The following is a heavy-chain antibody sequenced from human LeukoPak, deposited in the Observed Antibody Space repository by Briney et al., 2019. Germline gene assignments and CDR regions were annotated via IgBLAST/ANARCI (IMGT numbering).Heavy chain of an antibody. Sequence: PGGSLILSCAAFGFSFSSYEMNWVRQGPGKGLEWVAYISGSGTTIYDADSVKGRFTISRDNAKNSLYLQLNSLTAEDTAVYYCVRDEIRSGAFDIWGQGTMVTVSS. V-gene: IGHV3-48*03. CDR3: VRDEIRSGAFDI. J-gene: IGHJ3*02. CDR2: ISGSGTTI. D-gene: IGHD3-10*01. CDR1: GFSFSSYE.